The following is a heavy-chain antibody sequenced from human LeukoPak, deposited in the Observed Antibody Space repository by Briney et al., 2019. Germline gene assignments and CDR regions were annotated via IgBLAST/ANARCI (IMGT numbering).Heavy chain of an antibody. J-gene: IGHJ4*02. CDR2: IIPILGIA. D-gene: IGHD2-21*02. Sequence: SVKVSCKASGGTFSSYAISWVRQAPGQGLEWMGRIIPILGIANYAQKFQGRVTITADKSTSTAYMELSSLRSEDTAVYYCARDIGGGVCLDYWGQGTLVTVSS. CDR3: ARDIGGGVCLDY. CDR1: GGTFSSYA. V-gene: IGHV1-69*04.